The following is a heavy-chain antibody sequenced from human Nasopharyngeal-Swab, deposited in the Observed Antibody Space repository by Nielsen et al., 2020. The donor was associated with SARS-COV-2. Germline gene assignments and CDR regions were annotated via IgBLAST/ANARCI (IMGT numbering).Heavy chain of an antibody. CDR3: ASELRRVVPAALGFRYYYYYMDV. V-gene: IGHV3-48*02. J-gene: IGHJ6*03. CDR2: ISSSSSTI. D-gene: IGHD2-2*01. CDR1: GCTFSSYS. Sequence: GESLTISCAASGCTFSSYSMNWVRQAPGKGLEWVSYISSSSSTIYYADSVKGRFTISRDNAKNSLYPQMNSLRDEDTAVYYCASELRRVVPAALGFRYYYYYMDVWGKGTTVTVSS.